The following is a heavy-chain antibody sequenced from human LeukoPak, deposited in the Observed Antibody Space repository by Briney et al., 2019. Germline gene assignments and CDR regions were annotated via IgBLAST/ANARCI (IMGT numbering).Heavy chain of an antibody. V-gene: IGHV3-74*03. Sequence: PGGSLRLSCAASGFTFSSYWLHWVRQAPGKGLVWVSRINSDGSSITYADSVKGRFTISRDNAKNTLYLQMNSLRVEDTAVYYCARAGYGYSSSLSYYYYMDVWGKGTTVTVSS. J-gene: IGHJ6*03. CDR1: GFTFSSYW. CDR2: INSDGSSI. D-gene: IGHD6-6*01. CDR3: ARAGYGYSSSLSYYYYMDV.